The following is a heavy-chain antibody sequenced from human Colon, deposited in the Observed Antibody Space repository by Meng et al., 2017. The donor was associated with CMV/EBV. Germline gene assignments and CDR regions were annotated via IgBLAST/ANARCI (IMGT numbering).Heavy chain of an antibody. CDR3: ARLGGVPAALLL. CDR2: ISPSDDYI. CDR1: GFTFNVYT. V-gene: IGHV3-21*01. J-gene: IGHJ6*02. Sequence: GESLKISCAASGFTFNVYTMNWVRQAPGKGLEWIASISPSDDYIYFADSVKGRFTISRDNAKNSLYLQMNSLRADDTAVYYCARLGGVPAALLLWGQGTTVTVSS. D-gene: IGHD2-2*01.